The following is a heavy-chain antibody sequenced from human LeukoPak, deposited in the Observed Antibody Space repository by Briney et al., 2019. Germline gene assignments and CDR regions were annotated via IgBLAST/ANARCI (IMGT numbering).Heavy chain of an antibody. CDR3: ARASSSGWYVQFDC. V-gene: IGHV3-53*01. J-gene: IGHJ4*02. CDR1: GFTVSSNY. D-gene: IGHD6-19*01. CDR2: IYSGGST. Sequence: PGGSLRLSCAASGFTVSSNYMSWVRQAPGKGLEWVSVIYSGGSTYYADSVKGRFTISRDNSKNTLYLQMNSLRAEDTAVYYCARASSSGWYVQFDCWGQGTLVTVSS.